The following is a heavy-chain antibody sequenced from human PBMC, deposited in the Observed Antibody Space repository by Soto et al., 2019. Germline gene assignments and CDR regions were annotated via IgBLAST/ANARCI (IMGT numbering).Heavy chain of an antibody. CDR2: IKQDGSEK. CDR3: ARDAGYSSGWCFDY. CDR1: GFTFSSYW. J-gene: IGHJ4*02. Sequence: EVQLVESGGGLVQPGGSLRLSCAASGFTFSSYWMSWVRQAPGKGLEWVANIKQDGSEKYYVDSVKGRFTISRDNAKNSLYLQMNSLRAEDTAVYYCARDAGYSSGWCFDYWGQGTLVTVSS. V-gene: IGHV3-7*03. D-gene: IGHD6-19*01.